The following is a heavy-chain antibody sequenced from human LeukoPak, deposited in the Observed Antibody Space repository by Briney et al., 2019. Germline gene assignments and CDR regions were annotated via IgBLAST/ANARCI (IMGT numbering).Heavy chain of an antibody. Sequence: GGSLRLSCAAFGFTFSSYWMSWVRQAPGKGLEWVANIKQDGSEKYYVDSVKGRFTISRDNAKNSLYLQMNSLRAEDTAVYYCARRSSSSWYYYYGMDVWGQGTTVTVSS. CDR1: GFTFSSYW. V-gene: IGHV3-7*01. CDR3: ARRSSSSWYYYYGMDV. J-gene: IGHJ6*02. CDR2: IKQDGSEK. D-gene: IGHD6-13*01.